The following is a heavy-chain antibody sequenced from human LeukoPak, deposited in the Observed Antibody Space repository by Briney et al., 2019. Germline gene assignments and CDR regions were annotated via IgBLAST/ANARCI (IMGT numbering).Heavy chain of an antibody. CDR3: AKEADDYVWGSPYYFDY. D-gene: IGHD3-16*01. V-gene: IGHV3-30*18. Sequence: QPGRSLRLSCAASGCTFSSYGMHWVRQAPGKGLEWVAVISYDGSNKYYADSVKGRFTISRDNSKNTLYLQMNSLRAEDTAVYYCAKEADDYVWGSPYYFDYWGQGTLVTVSS. J-gene: IGHJ4*02. CDR2: ISYDGSNK. CDR1: GCTFSSYG.